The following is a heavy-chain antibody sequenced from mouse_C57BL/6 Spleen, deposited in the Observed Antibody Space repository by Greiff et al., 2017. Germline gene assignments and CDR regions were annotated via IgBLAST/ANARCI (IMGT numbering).Heavy chain of an antibody. CDR1: GYTFTSYW. CDR2: IYPGSGST. Sequence: VQLQQPGAELVKPGASVKMSCTASGYTFTSYWITWVKQRPGQGLEWIGDIYPGSGSTNYNEKFKSKATLTVDTSSSTAYMQLSSLTSEDSAVYICARSRGGNYEGDYWGQGTSVTVSS. D-gene: IGHD2-1*01. V-gene: IGHV1-55*01. J-gene: IGHJ4*01. CDR3: ARSRGGNYEGDY.